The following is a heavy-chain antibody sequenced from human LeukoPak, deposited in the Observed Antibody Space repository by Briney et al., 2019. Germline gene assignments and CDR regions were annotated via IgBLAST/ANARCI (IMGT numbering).Heavy chain of an antibody. Sequence: PGRSLRLSCTASGFTFGDYAMSWFRQAPGKGLEWVGFIRSKAYGGTTEYAASVKGRFTISRDDSKSIAYLQMNSLKTEDTAVYYCAKGPGEDSSGYYPKIDYWGQGTLVTVSS. J-gene: IGHJ4*02. D-gene: IGHD3-22*01. CDR1: GFTFGDYA. CDR2: IRSKAYGGTT. V-gene: IGHV3-49*03. CDR3: AKGPGEDSSGYYPKIDY.